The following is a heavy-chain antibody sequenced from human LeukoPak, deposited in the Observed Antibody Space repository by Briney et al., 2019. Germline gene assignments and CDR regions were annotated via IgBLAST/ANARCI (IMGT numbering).Heavy chain of an antibody. J-gene: IGHJ4*02. D-gene: IGHD3-3*01. Sequence: ASVKVSCKASGYTFTSYYMHWVRQAPGQRLEWMGIINPSGGSTSYAQKFQGRVTMTRDTSTSTVYMELSSLRSEDTAVYYCARGETFWSGYYSIDYWGQGTLVTVSS. CDR3: ARGETFWSGYYSIDY. V-gene: IGHV1-46*01. CDR1: GYTFTSYY. CDR2: INPSGGST.